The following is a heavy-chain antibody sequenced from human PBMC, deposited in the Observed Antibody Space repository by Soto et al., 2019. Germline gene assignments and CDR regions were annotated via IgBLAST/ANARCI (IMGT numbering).Heavy chain of an antibody. J-gene: IGHJ4*02. CDR3: AKDLQVVDIVATIKFRGSLGTDY. CDR2: ISGSGGST. D-gene: IGHD5-12*01. CDR1: GFTFSSYA. Sequence: GGSLRLSCAASGFTFSSYAMSWVRQAPGKGLEWVSAISGSGGSTYYADSVKGRFTISRDNSKNTLYLQMNSLRAEDTAVYYCAKDLQVVDIVATIKFRGSLGTDYWGQGTLVTVSS. V-gene: IGHV3-23*01.